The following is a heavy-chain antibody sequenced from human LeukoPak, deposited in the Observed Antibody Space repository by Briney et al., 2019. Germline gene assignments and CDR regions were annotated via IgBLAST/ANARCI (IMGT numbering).Heavy chain of an antibody. CDR3: ARSLAAATYYFDY. D-gene: IGHD6-6*01. V-gene: IGHV4-59*11. Sequence: SETLSLTCTVSGGSISSHYWSWLRQPPGKGLAWIGYIYYSGSNNYNPSLKSRVTMSEDTSKNQFSLKLSSVTAADTAMYYCARSLAAATYYFDYWGQGALVTVSS. J-gene: IGHJ4*02. CDR1: GGSISSHY. CDR2: IYYSGSN.